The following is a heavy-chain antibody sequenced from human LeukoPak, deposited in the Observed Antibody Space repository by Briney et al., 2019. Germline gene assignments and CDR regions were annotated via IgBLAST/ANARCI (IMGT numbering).Heavy chain of an antibody. J-gene: IGHJ5*02. D-gene: IGHD2-15*01. Sequence: SQTLSLTCAISGDSVSSNSAAWNWIRQSPSRGLEWLGRTYYRSKWYNDYAVSVKSRITINPDTSKNQFSLQSNSVTPEDTAVYYCARVYCSGGSCSNWFDPWGQGTLVTVSS. V-gene: IGHV6-1*01. CDR3: ARVYCSGGSCSNWFDP. CDR2: TYYRSKWYN. CDR1: GDSVSSNSAA.